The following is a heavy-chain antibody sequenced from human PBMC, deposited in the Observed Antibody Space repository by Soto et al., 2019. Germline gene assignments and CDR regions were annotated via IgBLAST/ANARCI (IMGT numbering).Heavy chain of an antibody. CDR2: IWYDGSNK. D-gene: IGHD6-19*01. V-gene: IGHV3-33*01. CDR1: GFTFSSYG. CDR3: ARLLSPGIAVAGTNPFDY. Sequence: GGSLRLSCAASGFTFSSYGMHWVRQAPGKGLEWVAVIWYDGSNKYYADSVKGRFTISRDNSKNTLYLQMNSLRAEDTAVYYCARLLSPGIAVAGTNPFDYWGQGTLVTVSS. J-gene: IGHJ4*02.